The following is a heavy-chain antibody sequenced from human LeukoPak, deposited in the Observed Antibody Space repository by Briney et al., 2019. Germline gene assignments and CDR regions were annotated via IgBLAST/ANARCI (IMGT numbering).Heavy chain of an antibody. Sequence: SETLSLTCTVSGGSISSGSYCWSWIRQPAGKGLELIGRIYTSGRTNYNPSLKRRVTISLDTSKNQFSLKLSSVTAADTAVYYCARGLTYYYGSGSNNWFDPWGQGTLVTVSS. CDR3: ARGLTYYYGSGSNNWFDP. D-gene: IGHD3-10*01. J-gene: IGHJ5*02. CDR1: GGSISSGSYC. CDR2: IYTSGRT. V-gene: IGHV4-61*02.